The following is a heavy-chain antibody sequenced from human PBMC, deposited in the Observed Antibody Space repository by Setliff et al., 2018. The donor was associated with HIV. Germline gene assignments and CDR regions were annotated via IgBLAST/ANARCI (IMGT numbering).Heavy chain of an antibody. CDR1: GGSIRSNSYY. J-gene: IGHJ5*02. Sequence: PSETLSLTCSVSGGSIRSNSYYWAWIRQPPGEGLEWIGGMSYSGTTYYNPSLKSRVTMSVDTSKNQFSLNLIFVTAADTAVYYCARQSSNTWSWFDPWGQGTLVTVSS. CDR3: ARQSSNTWSWFDP. CDR2: MSYSGTT. D-gene: IGHD6-13*01. V-gene: IGHV4-39*01.